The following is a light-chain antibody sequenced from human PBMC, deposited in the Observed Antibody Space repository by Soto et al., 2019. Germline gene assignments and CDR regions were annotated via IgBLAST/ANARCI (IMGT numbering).Light chain of an antibody. CDR2: KAS. J-gene: IGKJ3*01. V-gene: IGKV1-5*03. Sequence: DIQMTQSPSTLSASVGDRVIITCRASQSISSWLAWYQQKPGKAPKLLIYKASSLESGVPSRFSGSGSGTEFTLTISSLQTDDVATYYCQQYNSYSAFTFGPGTKVDIK. CDR3: QQYNSYSAFT. CDR1: QSISSW.